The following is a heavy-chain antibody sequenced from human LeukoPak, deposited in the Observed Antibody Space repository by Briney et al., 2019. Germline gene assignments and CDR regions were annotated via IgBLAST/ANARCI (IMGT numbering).Heavy chain of an antibody. J-gene: IGHJ4*02. CDR3: ARDHNYAFDN. Sequence: GGSLRLSCAASGFTFSDYSMHWVRQAPGKGLEWISYIGISSGNTKYADSVKGRFTISGDNAKNSQYLQMNSLRVEDTAVYYCARDHNYAFDNWGQGTLVTVSS. V-gene: IGHV3-48*04. D-gene: IGHD1-1*01. CDR2: IGISSGNT. CDR1: GFTFSDYS.